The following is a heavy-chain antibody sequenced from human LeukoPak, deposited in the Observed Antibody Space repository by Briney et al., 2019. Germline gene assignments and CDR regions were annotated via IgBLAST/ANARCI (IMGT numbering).Heavy chain of an antibody. V-gene: IGHV4-31*03. D-gene: IGHD3-22*01. CDR2: IYYSGST. CDR3: ARDYYDSSGYYLDY. Sequence: SETLSPTCTVFGGSISSGGYYWSWIRQHPGKGLEWIGYIYYSGSTYYNPSLKSRVTISVDTSKNQFSLKLSSVTAADTAVYYCARDYYDSSGYYLDYWGQGTLVTVSS. CDR1: GGSISSGGYY. J-gene: IGHJ4*02.